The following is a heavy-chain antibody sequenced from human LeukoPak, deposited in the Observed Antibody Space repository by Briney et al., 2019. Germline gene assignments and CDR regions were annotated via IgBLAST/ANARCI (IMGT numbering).Heavy chain of an antibody. CDR1: GFTFSSYG. J-gene: IGHJ4*02. CDR3: AKDHRLYSSSSEIN. D-gene: IGHD6-6*01. CDR2: IRYDGNNK. V-gene: IGHV3-30*02. Sequence: GGSLRLSCAASGFTFSSYGMHWVRQAPGKGLEWVSFIRYDGNNKYYADSVKGRFTISRDNSKNTLYLQMNSLRAEDTAVYYCAKDHRLYSSSSEINWGQGTLVTVSS.